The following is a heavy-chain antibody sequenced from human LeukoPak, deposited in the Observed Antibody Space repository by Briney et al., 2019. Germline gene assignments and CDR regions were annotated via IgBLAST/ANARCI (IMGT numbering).Heavy chain of an antibody. D-gene: IGHD6-13*01. J-gene: IGHJ3*02. CDR1: GFTFSSYA. V-gene: IGHV3-23*01. CDR3: AKDVRHQLVLRLSALDI. CDR2: ISGSVGST. Sequence: PGGSLRLSCAASGFTFSSYAMSWVRQAPGKGLEWVSVISGSVGSTYYADSVKGRFTISRDNSKNTLYLQMNSLRAEDTAVYSCAKDVRHQLVLRLSALDIWGQGTMVTVSS.